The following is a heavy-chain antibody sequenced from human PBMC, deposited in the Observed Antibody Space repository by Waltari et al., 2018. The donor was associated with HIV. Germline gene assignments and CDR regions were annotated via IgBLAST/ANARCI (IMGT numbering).Heavy chain of an antibody. CDR2: MNPNSGNT. D-gene: IGHD3-16*01. J-gene: IGHJ6*02. CDR3: ARRHMITFGGVLGGYYGMDV. V-gene: IGHV1-8*01. Sequence: QVQLVQSGAEVKKPGASVKVSCKASGYTFTSYDINWVRQATGQGLEWMGWMNPNSGNTGYAQKFQGRVTMTRNTSISTAYMELSSLRSEDTAVYYCARRHMITFGGVLGGYYGMDVWGQGTTVTVSS. CDR1: GYTFTSYD.